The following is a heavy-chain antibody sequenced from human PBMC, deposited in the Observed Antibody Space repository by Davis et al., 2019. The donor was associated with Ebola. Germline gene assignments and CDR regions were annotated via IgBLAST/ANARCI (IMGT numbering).Heavy chain of an antibody. CDR3: ARDRWYSYYYYYGMDV. CDR1: GFTFSDYY. Sequence: PGGSLRLSCAASGFTFSDYYMSWIRQAPGKGLEWVSYISSSSSYTNYADSVKGRFTISRDNAKNSLYLQMNSLRAEDTAVYYCARDRWYSYYYYYGMDVWGQGTTVTVSS. V-gene: IGHV3-11*06. D-gene: IGHD6-13*01. CDR2: ISSSSSYT. J-gene: IGHJ6*02.